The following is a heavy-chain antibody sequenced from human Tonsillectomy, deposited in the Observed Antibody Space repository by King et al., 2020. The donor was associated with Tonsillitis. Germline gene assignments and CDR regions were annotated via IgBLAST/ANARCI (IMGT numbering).Heavy chain of an antibody. CDR3: ARDHGPEQTYYDFWSGYYHFAY. Sequence: VQLVESGAEVKKPGASVKVSCKASGYTFTSYGISWVRQAPGQGLEWMGWISAYNGNTNYAQKLQGRVTMTTDTSTSTAYMELRSLRSDDTSVYYCARDHGPEQTYYDFWSGYYHFAYWGQGPLVTVSS. CDR2: ISAYNGNT. J-gene: IGHJ4*02. V-gene: IGHV1-18*04. CDR1: GYTFTSYG. D-gene: IGHD3-3*01.